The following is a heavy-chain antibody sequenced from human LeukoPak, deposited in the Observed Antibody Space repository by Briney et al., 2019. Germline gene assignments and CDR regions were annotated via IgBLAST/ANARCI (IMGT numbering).Heavy chain of an antibody. J-gene: IGHJ4*02. CDR2: IIPIPGIA. CDR1: GGTFSSYA. V-gene: IGHV1-69*04. CDR3: ARESTYSSGWVD. D-gene: IGHD6-19*01. Sequence: SVKVSCKASGGTFSSYAISWVRQAPGQGLEWMGRIIPIPGIANYAQKFQGRVTITADKSTSTAYMELSSLRSEDTAVYYCARESTYSSGWVDWGQGTLVTVSS.